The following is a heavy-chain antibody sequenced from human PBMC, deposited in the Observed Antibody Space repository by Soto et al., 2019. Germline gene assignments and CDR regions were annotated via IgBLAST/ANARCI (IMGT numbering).Heavy chain of an antibody. Sequence: HLGGSLRLSCAASGFTFSSCAMSWVRQAPGKGLEWVSAISGSGGGTYYADSVKGRFTISRDNSKNTLYLQMNSLRAEDTAVYYCAKRLAYDILTGHYYYYGMDVWGQGTTVTVSS. J-gene: IGHJ6*02. CDR1: GFTFSSCA. CDR3: AKRLAYDILTGHYYYYGMDV. CDR2: ISGSGGGT. V-gene: IGHV3-23*01. D-gene: IGHD3-9*01.